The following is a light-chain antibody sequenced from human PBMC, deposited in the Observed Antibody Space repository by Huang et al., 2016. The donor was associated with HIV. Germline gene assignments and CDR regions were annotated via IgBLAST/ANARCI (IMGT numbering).Light chain of an antibody. CDR2: DVS. J-gene: IGKJ3*01. V-gene: IGKV3-11*01. CDR1: QSVSGY. CDR3: QQRSNWLFT. Sequence: EIVLTQSPATLSLSPGERATLSCRASQSVSGYLAWYQQKPGQAPRLLIYDVSNRATGIPARFSVSVSGSDFTLTISNLEPEDFAVYYCQQRSNWLFTFGPGTKVDIK.